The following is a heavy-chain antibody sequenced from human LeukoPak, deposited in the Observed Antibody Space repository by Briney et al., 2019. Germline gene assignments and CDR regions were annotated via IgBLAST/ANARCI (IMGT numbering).Heavy chain of an antibody. D-gene: IGHD3-10*01. CDR3: ARGPGRSNAFDI. CDR1: GFTFSSYW. Sequence: GGSLRLSCAASGFTFSSYWMSWVRQAPGKGLEWVANIKQDGSEEYYVDSVKGRFPISRDNAKNSLYLQMNSLRAEDTAVYYCARGPGRSNAFDIWGQGTMVTVSS. CDR2: IKQDGSEE. V-gene: IGHV3-7*01. J-gene: IGHJ3*02.